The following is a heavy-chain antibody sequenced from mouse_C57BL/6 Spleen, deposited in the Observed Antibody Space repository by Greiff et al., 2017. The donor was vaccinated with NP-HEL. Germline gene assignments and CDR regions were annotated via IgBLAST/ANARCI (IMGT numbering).Heavy chain of an antibody. CDR1: GYTFTSYW. CDR2: IHPNSGST. D-gene: IGHD1-1*01. CDR3: ARPITTVVATDFDV. Sequence: QVQLQQPGAELVKPGASVKLSCKASGYTFTSYWMHWVKQRPGQGLEWIGMIHPNSGSTNYNEKFKSKATLTVDKSSSTAYMQLSSLTSEDSAVYYCARPITTVVATDFDVWGTGTTVTVSS. V-gene: IGHV1-64*01. J-gene: IGHJ1*03.